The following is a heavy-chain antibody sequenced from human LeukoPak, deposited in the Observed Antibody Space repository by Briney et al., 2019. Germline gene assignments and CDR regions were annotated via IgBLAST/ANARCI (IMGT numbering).Heavy chain of an antibody. CDR2: INPNSGGT. J-gene: IGHJ6*02. D-gene: IGHD1-26*01. Sequence: ASVKVSCKASGYTFTGYYMHWVRQAPGQGLEWMGWINPNSGGTNYAQKFQGRVTMTRDTSTSTVHMEVSSLRSEDTAIYYCARDRGSHDYGMDVWGQGTTVTVSS. CDR1: GYTFTGYY. V-gene: IGHV1-2*02. CDR3: ARDRGSHDYGMDV.